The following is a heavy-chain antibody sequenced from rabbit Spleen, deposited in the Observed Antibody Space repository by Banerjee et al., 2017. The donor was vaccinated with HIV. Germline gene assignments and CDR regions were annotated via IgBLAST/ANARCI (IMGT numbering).Heavy chain of an antibody. CDR1: GFSFGSNYY. J-gene: IGHJ3*01. CDR3: ARDLDGVIGWNFGW. V-gene: IGHV1S40*01. CDR2: IASGNSGYT. Sequence: QSLEESGGDLVKPGASLTLTCTASGFSFGSNYYMCWVRQAPGKGLEWIACIASGNSGYTYYATWATGRFTISKTSSTTVTLQMTSLTAADTATYFCARDLDGVIGWNFGWWGQGTLVTVS. D-gene: IGHD4-1*01.